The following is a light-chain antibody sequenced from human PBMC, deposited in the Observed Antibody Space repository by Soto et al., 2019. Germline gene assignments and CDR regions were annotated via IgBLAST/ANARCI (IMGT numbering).Light chain of an antibody. CDR2: SAS. J-gene: IGKJ1*01. CDR3: LQVNSFPRT. V-gene: IGKV1-12*01. Sequence: IQMTQSPSSLSASIVDRVTITCRASQGIGVRLAWFQQKPGKAPQYLIHSASILQSGVPSRFSGSGSETEFILTINRLQPEDVAIYYCLQVNSFPRTFGQGTKVVIK. CDR1: QGIGVR.